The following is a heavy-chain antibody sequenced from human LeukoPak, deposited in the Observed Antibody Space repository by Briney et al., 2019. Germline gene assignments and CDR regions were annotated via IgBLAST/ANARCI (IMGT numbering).Heavy chain of an antibody. V-gene: IGHV3-23*01. J-gene: IGHJ6*02. CDR2: ISGSGGST. CDR3: AKTSVAGTRYNYYAMDV. Sequence: GGSLRLSCAASGFTFNNYAMRWVRQAPGKGLEWVSTISGSGGSTHYADSVKGRFTISRDNSKNTRSLQMNSLRGEDTAVYYCAKTSVAGTRYNYYAMDVWGQGTTVTVSS. D-gene: IGHD6-13*01. CDR1: GFTFNNYA.